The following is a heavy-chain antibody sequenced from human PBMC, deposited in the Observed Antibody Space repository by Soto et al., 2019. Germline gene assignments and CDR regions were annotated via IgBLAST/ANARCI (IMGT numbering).Heavy chain of an antibody. V-gene: IGHV1-69*02. CDR3: ARGSGIAVAGTNVWFDP. CDR2: IIPIRGIA. Sequence: QVQLVQSGAEVKKPGSSVKVSCKASGGTFSSYTISWVRQAPGQGLEWMGRIIPIRGIANYAQKFQGRVTITADKSTSTAYMELSSLRSEDTAVYYCARGSGIAVAGTNVWFDPWGQGTLVTVSS. CDR1: GGTFSSYT. D-gene: IGHD6-19*01. J-gene: IGHJ5*02.